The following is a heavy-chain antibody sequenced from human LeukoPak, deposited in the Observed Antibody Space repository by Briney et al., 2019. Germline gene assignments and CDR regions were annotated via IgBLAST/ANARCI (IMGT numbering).Heavy chain of an antibody. CDR2: ISWNSGST. J-gene: IGHJ4*02. D-gene: IGHD3-22*01. CDR3: AKDLNTYYYDSSGYLIFDY. Sequence: GGSLRLSCAASGFTFEDYAMHWVRQAPGKGLEWVSGISWNSGSTYYADSVKGRFTISRDNSKNTLYLQMNSLRAEDTAVYYCAKDLNTYYYDSSGYLIFDYWGQGTLVTVSS. CDR1: GFTFEDYA. V-gene: IGHV3-23*01.